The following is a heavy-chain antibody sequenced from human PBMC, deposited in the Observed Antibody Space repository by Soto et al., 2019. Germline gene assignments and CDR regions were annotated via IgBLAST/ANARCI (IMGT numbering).Heavy chain of an antibody. V-gene: IGHV1-69*05. Sequence: QVQLVQSGAEVKKPESSVKVSCKAPGGTFSTYAISWVRQAPGQGLEWMGGIIPMFGTANYAQRFQDRVTXTXDESTNTVYMELSSLRSGDTAVYFCASGIQLWLRRINNGYSGWGQGTLVTVSS. CDR1: GGTFSTYA. D-gene: IGHD5-18*01. CDR3: ASGIQLWLRRINNGYSG. J-gene: IGHJ4*02. CDR2: IIPMFGTA.